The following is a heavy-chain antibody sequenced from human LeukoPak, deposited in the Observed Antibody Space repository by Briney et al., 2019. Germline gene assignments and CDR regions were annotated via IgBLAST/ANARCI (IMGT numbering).Heavy chain of an antibody. Sequence: GESLKISCKGSGYSFTSYWIGWVRLMPGKGLEWMGIIYPGDSDTRYSPSFQGQVTISADKSISTAYLQWSSLRASDTAMYYCARQTSGFGELSSPDYWGQGTLVTVSS. CDR3: ARQTSGFGELSSPDY. CDR2: IYPGDSDT. V-gene: IGHV5-51*01. D-gene: IGHD3-10*01. CDR1: GYSFTSYW. J-gene: IGHJ4*02.